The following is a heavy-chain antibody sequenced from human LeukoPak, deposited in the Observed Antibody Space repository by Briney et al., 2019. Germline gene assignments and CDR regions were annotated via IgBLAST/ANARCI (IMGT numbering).Heavy chain of an antibody. CDR1: GFTFSNYG. D-gene: IGHD6-19*01. V-gene: IGHV3-33*01. CDR3: ARDIAVASQYFFDY. Sequence: GGSLRLSCAASGFTFSNYGMHWVRQAPGKGLEWVAVIWYDGSKKYYADSVKGRFTISRDGSKNTLYLQMNSLRAEDTAVYYCARDIAVASQYFFDYWGQGTLVTVSS. J-gene: IGHJ4*02. CDR2: IWYDGSKK.